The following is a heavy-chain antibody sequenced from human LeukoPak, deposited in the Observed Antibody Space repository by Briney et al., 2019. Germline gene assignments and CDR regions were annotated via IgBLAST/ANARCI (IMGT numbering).Heavy chain of an antibody. V-gene: IGHV4-39*07. CDR1: GGSISSSSYY. CDR3: ARQRREIVATIGIFFDY. J-gene: IGHJ4*02. CDR2: IYYSGST. D-gene: IGHD5-12*01. Sequence: PSETLSLTCTVSGGSISSSSYYWGWIRQPPGKGLEWIGSIYYSGSTYYNPSLKSRVTISVDTSKNQFSLKLSSVTAADTAVYYCARQRREIVATIGIFFDYWGQGTLVTVSS.